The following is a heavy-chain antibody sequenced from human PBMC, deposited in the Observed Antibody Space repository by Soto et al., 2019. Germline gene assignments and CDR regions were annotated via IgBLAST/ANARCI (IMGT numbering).Heavy chain of an antibody. Sequence: GGSLRLSCAASGFTFSSYAMSWVRQAPGKGLEGVSAISGSGGSTYYADSVKGRFTISRDYSKNTLYLQMNSLRAEDTAVYYCAKDGPLTTWGYYYYGMDVWGQGTTVTVSS. V-gene: IGHV3-23*01. CDR2: ISGSGGST. CDR3: AKDGPLTTWGYYYYGMDV. CDR1: GFTFSSYA. D-gene: IGHD1-1*01. J-gene: IGHJ6*02.